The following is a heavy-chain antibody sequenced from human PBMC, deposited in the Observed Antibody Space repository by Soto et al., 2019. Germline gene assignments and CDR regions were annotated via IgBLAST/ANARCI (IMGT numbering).Heavy chain of an antibody. CDR1: GVSINRGDYY. V-gene: IGHV4-30-4*01. Sequence: QVRLQESGPKLVRPSQTLSLTCSVSGVSINRGDYYWSWIRQSPGRGLVWIGSIYYNGDTNYNPSLGSRVTMSVDTSMNQFSPDLQSVVAADTAAYFCAREGGDFVQVPYYWGQGTLITVSS. CDR2: IYYNGDT. D-gene: IGHD3-3*01. CDR3: AREGGDFVQVPYY. J-gene: IGHJ4*02.